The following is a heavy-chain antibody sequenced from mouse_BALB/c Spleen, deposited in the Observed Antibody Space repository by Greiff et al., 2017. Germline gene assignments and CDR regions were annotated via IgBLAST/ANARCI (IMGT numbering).Heavy chain of an antibody. Sequence: EVQLVESGGGLVKPGGSLKLSCAASGFTFSSYTMSWVRQTPEKRLAWVATISSGGSYTYYPDSVKGRFTISRDNAKNTLYLQMSSLKSEDTAMYSCTREEAKDGNPYYFDYWGQGTTLTVSS. CDR3: TREEAKDGNPYYFDY. V-gene: IGHV5-6-4*01. D-gene: IGHD2-1*01. J-gene: IGHJ2*01. CDR1: GFTFSSYT. CDR2: ISSGGSYT.